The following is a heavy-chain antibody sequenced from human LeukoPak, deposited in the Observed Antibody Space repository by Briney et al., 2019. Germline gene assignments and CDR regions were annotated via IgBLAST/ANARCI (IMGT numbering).Heavy chain of an antibody. CDR3: ARVPWDFQLWSIDY. D-gene: IGHD5-18*01. V-gene: IGHV1-8*01. CDR2: MNPNSGNT. Sequence: ASVKVSCKASGYTFTSYDINWVRQATGQGLEWMGWMNPNSGNTGYAQKFQGRVAMTRNTSITTAYMELSSLRSEDTAVYYCARVPWDFQLWSIDYWGQGTLVTVSS. J-gene: IGHJ4*02. CDR1: GYTFTSYD.